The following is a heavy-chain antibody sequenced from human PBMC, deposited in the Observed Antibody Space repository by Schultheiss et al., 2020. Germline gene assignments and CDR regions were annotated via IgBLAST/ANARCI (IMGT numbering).Heavy chain of an antibody. V-gene: IGHV4-4*07. D-gene: IGHD6-19*01. Sequence: SETLSLTCTVSGGSISSYYWSWIRQPAGKGLEWIGRIYTSGSTNYNPSLKSRVAISLDTSKNQFSLKLSSVTAADTAVYYCAREIGRIAVAEFDPWGQGTLVTVSS. CDR3: AREIGRIAVAEFDP. CDR2: IYTSGST. CDR1: GGSISSYY. J-gene: IGHJ5*02.